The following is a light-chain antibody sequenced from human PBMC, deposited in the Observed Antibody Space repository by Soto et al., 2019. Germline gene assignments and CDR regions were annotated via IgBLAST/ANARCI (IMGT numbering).Light chain of an antibody. CDR3: MQGTHWPWT. CDR2: KVS. J-gene: IGKJ1*01. V-gene: IGKV2-30*01. Sequence: DVVMTQSPLSLTVTVWHPAPISCMPAQTFVYSDGNTYLIWFQQRPGQSPRRLIYKVSNRDSGVPDRFSGSGSGTDFTLKISRVEAEDVGVYYCMQGTHWPWTFGQGTKVDNK. CDR1: QTFVYSDGNTY.